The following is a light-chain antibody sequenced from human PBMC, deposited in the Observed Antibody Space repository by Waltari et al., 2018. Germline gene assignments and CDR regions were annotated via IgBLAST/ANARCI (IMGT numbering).Light chain of an antibody. V-gene: IGKV1-12*01. CDR1: QDVRGW. CDR2: AAS. CDR3: QQSRTFPLT. J-gene: IGKJ3*01. Sequence: IQMTESPSSVSAAVGGAVIITCRASQDVRGWLAWYQQKPGEAPKLLIYAASNLQSGAPSRFSGSGSGTDFTLTITNVQPDDFATYYCQQSRTFPLTFGPGTKVDFK.